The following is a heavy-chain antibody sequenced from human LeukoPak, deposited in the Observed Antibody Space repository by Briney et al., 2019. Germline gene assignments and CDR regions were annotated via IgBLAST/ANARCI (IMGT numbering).Heavy chain of an antibody. D-gene: IGHD5-24*01. V-gene: IGHV3-74*01. CDR3: ARALDGTRNAFDI. Sequence: GGSLRLSCAASEFTFNKYWMHWVRQAPGKGLVWVSRINGDGTRRDYVDSVKGRFTISRDNAKNTVNLQMNSLREEDTAVYYCARALDGTRNAFDIWGQGTMVTVSS. J-gene: IGHJ3*02. CDR2: INGDGTRR. CDR1: EFTFNKYW.